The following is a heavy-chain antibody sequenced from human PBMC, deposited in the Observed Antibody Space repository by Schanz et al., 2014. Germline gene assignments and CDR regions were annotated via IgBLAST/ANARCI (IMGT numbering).Heavy chain of an antibody. J-gene: IGHJ4*02. CDR2: ISSSSSYI. Sequence: EVQLVESGGGLVKPGGSLRLSCAASGFTFSSYSMNWVRQAPGKGLEWVSSISSSSSYIYYADSVKGRFTISRDNAKNSMYLHMKSLRGEDTAVYYCARDNYYGSGSCAYWGQGTLVTDSS. D-gene: IGHD3-10*01. V-gene: IGHV3-21*06. CDR1: GFTFSSYS. CDR3: ARDNYYGSGSCAY.